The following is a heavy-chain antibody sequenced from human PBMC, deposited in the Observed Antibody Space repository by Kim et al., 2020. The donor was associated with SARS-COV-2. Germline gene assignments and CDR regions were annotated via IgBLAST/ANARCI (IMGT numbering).Heavy chain of an antibody. CDR3: ARVGYDILTGYYPALWY. J-gene: IGHJ4*02. CDR2: INPNSGGT. D-gene: IGHD3-9*01. Sequence: ASVKVSCKASGYTFTGYYMHWVRQAPGQGLEWMGWINPNSGGTNYAQKFQGRVTMTRDTSISTAYMELSRLRSDDTAVYYCARVGYDILTGYYPALWYWGQGTLVTVSS. CDR1: GYTFTGYY. V-gene: IGHV1-2*02.